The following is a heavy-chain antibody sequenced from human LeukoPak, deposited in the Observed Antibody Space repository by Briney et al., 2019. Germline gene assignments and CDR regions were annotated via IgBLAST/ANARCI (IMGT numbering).Heavy chain of an antibody. CDR1: GFTFSSSG. Sequence: GGSLRLSCAASGFTFSSSGMHWVRQAPGKGLEWVAVISYDGSNEYYADSVKGRFTISRDNSKNTLYLQMNSLRAEDTAVYYCAKDGRVGSSSWYYFDYWGQGTLVTVSS. D-gene: IGHD6-13*01. V-gene: IGHV3-30*18. J-gene: IGHJ4*02. CDR2: ISYDGSNE. CDR3: AKDGRVGSSSWYYFDY.